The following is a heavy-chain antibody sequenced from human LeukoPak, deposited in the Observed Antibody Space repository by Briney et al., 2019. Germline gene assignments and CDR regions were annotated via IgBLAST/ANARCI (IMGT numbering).Heavy chain of an antibody. CDR1: GLTFSSYG. CDR2: ISVTGGTT. CDR3: AKNVDRGAYCSGATCYPYYYNHMDV. D-gene: IGHD2-15*01. Sequence: PGGSLRLSCAASGLTFSSYGISWVRQAPGKGMEWVSAISVTGGTTYYADSVNGHFTISRYNSKNTVYLQMNSLSAEHTAIYYCAKNVDRGAYCSGATCYPYYYNHMDVWGKGTTVTISS. J-gene: IGHJ6*03. V-gene: IGHV3-23*01.